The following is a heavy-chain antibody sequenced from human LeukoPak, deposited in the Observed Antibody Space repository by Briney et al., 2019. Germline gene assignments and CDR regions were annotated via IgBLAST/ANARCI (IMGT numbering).Heavy chain of an antibody. D-gene: IGHD3-10*01. CDR1: GFTFSAYS. CDR3: AKHFGSGTYYNYLDY. Sequence: GGSLRLSCAASGFTFSAYSMSWVRQAPGKGLEWVSSISSSSRDIYYADSVKGRFTISRDNAKDSLFLQMNSLRADDTAVYYCAKHFGSGTYYNYLDYWGQGTLVTVSS. V-gene: IGHV3-21*01. J-gene: IGHJ4*02. CDR2: ISSSSRDI.